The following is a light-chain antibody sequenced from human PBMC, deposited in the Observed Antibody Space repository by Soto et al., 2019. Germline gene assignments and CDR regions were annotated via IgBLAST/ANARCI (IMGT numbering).Light chain of an antibody. CDR3: QQTYSTPLT. CDR1: QMPDNY. CDR2: ARS. Sequence: DIQMTQSPSSRSASVGDRVTITCRASQMPDNYVNWYQQRPGQAPRLLIYARSNLQSGVPSRFCGGGSGTDFTLTISNLQPDDFATYYCQQTYSTPLTFGGGTKVDIK. V-gene: IGKV1-39*01. J-gene: IGKJ4*01.